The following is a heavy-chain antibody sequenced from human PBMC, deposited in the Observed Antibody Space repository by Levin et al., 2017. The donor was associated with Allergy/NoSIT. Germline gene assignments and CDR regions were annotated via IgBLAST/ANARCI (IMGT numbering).Heavy chain of an antibody. CDR3: ASPLDVYSNGVDV. Sequence: LSLTCAASGFTFSTYGMHWVRQAPGKGLEWVAVIWSDENKKYYGDSVKGRFTISRDNSKNTLYLEMNSLRAEDTAVYFCASPLDVYSNGVDVWGQGTTVT. D-gene: IGHD3/OR15-3a*01. CDR2: IWSDENKK. V-gene: IGHV3-33*01. CDR1: GFTFSTYG. J-gene: IGHJ6*02.